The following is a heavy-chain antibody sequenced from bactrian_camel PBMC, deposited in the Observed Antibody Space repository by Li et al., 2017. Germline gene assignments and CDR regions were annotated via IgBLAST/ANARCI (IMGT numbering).Heavy chain of an antibody. CDR3: TPGVY. CDR2: ILTSGDT. D-gene: IGHD5*01. Sequence: VQLVESGGGLVSPGGSLRLGCTASGFIFTNYDMHWVRQAPGKGLEWVSGILTSGDTHYDYSVMGRFTISRDDATKTLFLQLNSLKTEDTAKYYCTPGVYWGQGTQVTVS. CDR1: GFIFTNYD. J-gene: IGHJ4*01. V-gene: IGHV3S40*01.